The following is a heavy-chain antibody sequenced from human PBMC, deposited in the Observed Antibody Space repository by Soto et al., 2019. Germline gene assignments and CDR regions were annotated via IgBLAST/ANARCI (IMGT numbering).Heavy chain of an antibody. CDR1: GGTFSSYA. CDR2: IIPIFGTA. V-gene: IGHV1-69*13. CDR3: ARDRHIYYYDSSGYYGPLDY. J-gene: IGHJ4*02. D-gene: IGHD3-22*01. Sequence: SVKVSCKASGGTFSSYAISWVRQAPGQGLEWMGGIIPIFGTANYAQKFQGSVTITADESTSTAYMELSSLRSEDTAVYYCARDRHIYYYDSSGYYGPLDYWGQGTLVTVSS.